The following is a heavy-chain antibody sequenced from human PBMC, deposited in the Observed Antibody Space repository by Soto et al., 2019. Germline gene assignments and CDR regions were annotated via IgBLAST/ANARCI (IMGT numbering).Heavy chain of an antibody. J-gene: IGHJ6*02. V-gene: IGHV1-3*01. D-gene: IGHD6-19*01. Sequence: ASVKVSCKASGYTFTIYAMHWVRQAPGQRLEWMGWINAGNGNTKYSQKFQGRVTITRDTSASTAYMELSSLRSEDTAVYYCARFYSSGSGWVYYYYYGMDVWGQGTTVTVSS. CDR2: INAGNGNT. CDR1: GYTFTIYA. CDR3: ARFYSSGSGWVYYYYYGMDV.